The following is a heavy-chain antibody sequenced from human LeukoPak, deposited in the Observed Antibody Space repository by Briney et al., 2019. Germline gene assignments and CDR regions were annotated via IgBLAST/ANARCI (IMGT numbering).Heavy chain of an antibody. J-gene: IGHJ4*02. CDR2: INHSGST. CDR1: GGSFSGYY. V-gene: IGHV4-34*01. Sequence: SETLSLTCAVYGGSFSGYYWSWIRQPPGKGLEWIGEINHSGSTNYNPSLKSPVTISVDTSKNQFSLKLSSVTAADTAVYYCARGLVRYYYGSGSYSTYFDYWGQGTLVTVSS. D-gene: IGHD3-10*01. CDR3: ARGLVRYYYGSGSYSTYFDY.